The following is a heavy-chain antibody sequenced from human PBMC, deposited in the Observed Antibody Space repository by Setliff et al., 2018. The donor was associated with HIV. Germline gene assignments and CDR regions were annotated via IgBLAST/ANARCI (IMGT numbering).Heavy chain of an antibody. Sequence: SETLSLTCAVYGGSFSDYYWSWIRQPPRKRLEWIGELNDSGSTNYNPSLKSRVTISVDTSKNQFSLRLTSVTAADTAVYYCARGTKFVWGRWFDPWGQGTLVT. CDR3: ARGTKFVWGRWFDP. CDR1: GGSFSDYY. J-gene: IGHJ5*02. D-gene: IGHD3-16*01. V-gene: IGHV4-34*01. CDR2: LNDSGST.